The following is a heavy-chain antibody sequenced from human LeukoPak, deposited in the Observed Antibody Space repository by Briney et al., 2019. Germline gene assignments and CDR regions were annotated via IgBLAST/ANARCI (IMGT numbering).Heavy chain of an antibody. CDR3: ARHLSRRTYYYGSGRGPARGYFDY. CDR1: GGSFSGYY. J-gene: IGHJ4*02. D-gene: IGHD3-10*01. CDR2: INHSGST. V-gene: IGHV4-34*01. Sequence: SETLSLTCAVYGGSFSGYYWSWIRQPPGKGLEWIGEINHSGSTNYNPSLKSRVTISVDTSKNQFSLKLSSVTAADTAVYYCARHLSRRTYYYGSGRGPARGYFDYWGQGTLVTGSS.